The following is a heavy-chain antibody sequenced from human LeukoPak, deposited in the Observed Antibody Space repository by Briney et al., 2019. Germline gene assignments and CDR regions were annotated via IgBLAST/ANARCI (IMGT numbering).Heavy chain of an antibody. CDR3: AKGRLSLLWFGELF. V-gene: IGHV3-23*01. CDR2: ISGSGGST. D-gene: IGHD3-10*01. Sequence: GGSLRLSCAASGFTFSSYAMSWVRQAPGKGLEWVSAISGSGGSTYYADSVKGRFTISRDNSKSTLYLQMNSLRAEDTAVYYCAKGRLSLLWFGELFWGQGTLVTVSS. J-gene: IGHJ4*02. CDR1: GFTFSSYA.